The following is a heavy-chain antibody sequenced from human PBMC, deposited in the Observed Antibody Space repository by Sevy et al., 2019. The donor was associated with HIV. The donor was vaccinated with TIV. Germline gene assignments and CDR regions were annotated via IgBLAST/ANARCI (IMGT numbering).Heavy chain of an antibody. CDR1: GGSISSYY. J-gene: IGHJ4*02. CDR3: AGDSSGMWGPVDY. V-gene: IGHV4-59*01. CDR2: IYYSGST. D-gene: IGHD6-25*01. Sequence: SETLSLTCTVSGGSISSYYWSWIRQPPGKGLEWIGSIYYSGSTNYNPSLKSRVTISVDTSKNQFSLKLSSVTAADTAVYYCAGDSSGMWGPVDYWGQGTLVTVSS.